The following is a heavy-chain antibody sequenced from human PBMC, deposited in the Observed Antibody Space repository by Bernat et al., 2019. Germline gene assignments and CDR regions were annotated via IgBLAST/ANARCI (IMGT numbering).Heavy chain of an antibody. V-gene: IGHV4-39*01. CDR2: IYYSGST. D-gene: IGHD3-22*01. CDR3: ARLLYYYDSSGYYNHFDY. J-gene: IGHJ4*02. Sequence: QLQLQESGPGLVKPSETLSLTCTVSGGSISSSSYYWGWIRQPPGKGLEWIGSIYYSGSTYYNPSLKSRVTISVDTSKNQVSLKLSSVTAADTAVYYCARLLYYYDSSGYYNHFDYWGQGTLVTVSS. CDR1: GGSISSSSYY.